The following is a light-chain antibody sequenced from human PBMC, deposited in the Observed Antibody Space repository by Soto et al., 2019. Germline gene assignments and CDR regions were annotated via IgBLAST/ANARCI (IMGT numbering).Light chain of an antibody. Sequence: QSVLTQPPSASGTPGQTVTISGSGDNSHLGSSYLFWYQQFPGAAPRLLIYRNNQRPSGVPDRFSGSKSGTSGSLAISGLRFEDEADYYCAAWDDSLSGPEVFGGGTKLTVL. CDR3: AAWDDSLSGPEV. V-gene: IGLV1-47*01. CDR1: NSHLGSSY. CDR2: RNN. J-gene: IGLJ2*01.